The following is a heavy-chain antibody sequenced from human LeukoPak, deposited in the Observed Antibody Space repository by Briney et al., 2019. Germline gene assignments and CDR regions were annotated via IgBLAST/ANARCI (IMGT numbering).Heavy chain of an antibody. CDR1: GGSISSYY. Sequence: SETLSLTCTVSGGSISSYYWSWIRQPPRKGLEWIGYVFYSGSINYNPSLKSRVTISVDTSRNQFSLSLSSVTAADTAFYYCAGHYHGSGSYTQDAFDIWGQGTMVTVSS. CDR2: VFYSGSI. D-gene: IGHD3-10*01. V-gene: IGHV4-59*08. CDR3: AGHYHGSGSYTQDAFDI. J-gene: IGHJ3*02.